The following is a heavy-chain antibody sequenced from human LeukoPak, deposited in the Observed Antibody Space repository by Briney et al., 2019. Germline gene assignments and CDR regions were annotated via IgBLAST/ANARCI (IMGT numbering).Heavy chain of an antibody. Sequence: SETLSLTCTVSGGSISSYFWTWIRQPPGKGLEWIGYIYYSGSTNYNPSLKSRVTISVDTSKNQFSLKLSSETAADTAVYYCARLTVGVNYYFDYWGQGTLVTVSS. CDR1: GGSISSYF. V-gene: IGHV4-59*08. CDR3: ARLTVGVNYYFDY. D-gene: IGHD1-26*01. CDR2: IYYSGST. J-gene: IGHJ4*02.